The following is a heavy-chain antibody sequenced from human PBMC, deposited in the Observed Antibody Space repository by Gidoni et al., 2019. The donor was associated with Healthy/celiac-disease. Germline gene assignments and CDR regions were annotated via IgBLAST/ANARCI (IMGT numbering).Heavy chain of an antibody. J-gene: IGHJ4*02. V-gene: IGHV4-39*01. CDR3: ARQVAAMVREGFDY. CDR1: GGSISSSSYY. CDR2: IYYSGST. D-gene: IGHD5-18*01. Sequence: QLQLQESGPGLVKPSETLSLTCTVSGGSISSSSYYWGWIRQPPGKGLEWIGSIYYSGSTYYNPSLKSRVTISVDTSKNQFSLKLSSVTAADTAVYYCARQVAAMVREGFDYWGQGTLVTVSS.